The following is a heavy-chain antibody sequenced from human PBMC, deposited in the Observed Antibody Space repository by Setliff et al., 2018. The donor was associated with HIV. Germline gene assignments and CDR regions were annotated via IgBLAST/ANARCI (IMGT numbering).Heavy chain of an antibody. CDR3: ARECVVPAAGRHRWFDP. CDR1: GGSISSGGYY. V-gene: IGHV4-31*01. CDR2: IYYSGST. J-gene: IGHJ5*02. Sequence: SETLSLTCTVSGGSISSGGYYWSWIRQHPGKGLEWIGYIYYSGSTYYNPSLKSLVTISVDTSKNQFSLKLSSVTAADTAVHYCARECVVPAAGRHRWFDPWGQGTLVTVSS. D-gene: IGHD2-2*01.